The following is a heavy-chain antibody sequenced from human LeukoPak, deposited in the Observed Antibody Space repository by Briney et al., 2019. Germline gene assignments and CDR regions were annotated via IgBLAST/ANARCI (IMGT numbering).Heavy chain of an antibody. CDR1: GFTFSSYA. V-gene: IGHV3-30-3*01. J-gene: IGHJ6*02. CDR2: ISYDGSNK. CDR3: ARDIPSAPWLVPYYYYGMDV. Sequence: GGSLRLSCAASGFTFSSYAMHWVRQAPGKGLEWVAVISYDGSNKYYADSVEGRFTISRDNSKNTLYLQMNSLRAEDTAVYYCARDIPSAPWLVPYYYYGMDVWGQGTTVTVSS. D-gene: IGHD6-19*01.